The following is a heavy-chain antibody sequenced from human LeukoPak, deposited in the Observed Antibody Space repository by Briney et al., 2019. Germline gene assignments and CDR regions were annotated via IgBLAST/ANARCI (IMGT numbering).Heavy chain of an antibody. CDR2: MSYTGST. Sequence: SETLSLTCTVSGVSINTYSWSWVRQPPGKGLEWIGYMSYTGSTSYNPSLRSRVTISVDKSKNQFSLKLSSVTAADTAVYYCARDLGYCSSTSCYWPHDAFDIWGQGTMVTVSS. J-gene: IGHJ3*02. V-gene: IGHV4-59*12. CDR3: ARDLGYCSSTSCYWPHDAFDI. CDR1: GVSINTYS. D-gene: IGHD2-2*01.